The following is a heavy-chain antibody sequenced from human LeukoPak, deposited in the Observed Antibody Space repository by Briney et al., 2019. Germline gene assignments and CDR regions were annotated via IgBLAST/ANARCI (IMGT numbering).Heavy chain of an antibody. CDR2: INSDGSST. D-gene: IGHD2-2*01. Sequence: GGSLRLSCAASGFTFSSYWMHWVRQAPGKGLVWVSRINSDGSSTSYADSVKGRFIISRDNAKNTLSLQMDSLRAEDTAVFYCVRVACSSMTSCATVDYWGQGTLVTVSS. J-gene: IGHJ4*02. V-gene: IGHV3-74*01. CDR1: GFTFSSYW. CDR3: VRVACSSMTSCATVDY.